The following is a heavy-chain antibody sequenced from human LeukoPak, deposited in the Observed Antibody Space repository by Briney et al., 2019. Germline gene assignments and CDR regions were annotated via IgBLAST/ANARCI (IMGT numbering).Heavy chain of an antibody. Sequence: SETLSLTCTVSGGSISSYYWSWIRQPPGKGLEWIGYIYYSGSTNYNPSLTSRVTISVDTSKNQFSLKLSSVTAADTAVYYCARSDRYTYCSSTSCYQDDNAFDIWGQGTMVTVSS. J-gene: IGHJ3*02. CDR3: ARSDRYTYCSSTSCYQDDNAFDI. D-gene: IGHD2-2*01. CDR2: IYYSGST. CDR1: GGSISSYY. V-gene: IGHV4-59*01.